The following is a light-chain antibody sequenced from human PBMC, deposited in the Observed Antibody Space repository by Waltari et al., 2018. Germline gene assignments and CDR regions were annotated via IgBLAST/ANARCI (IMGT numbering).Light chain of an antibody. CDR2: HAS. J-gene: IGKJ1*01. CDR3: QHYVSLPVT. CDR1: QSISKY. Sequence: EIVLTQSPGTLSLSSGERATLSCRTSQSISKYLAWYQQKPGQAPRLLIYHASIRATGIPDRFSGSGSWTDFSLTISRLEPEDFAVYYCQHYVSLPVTFGQGTKVEIK. V-gene: IGKV3-20*01.